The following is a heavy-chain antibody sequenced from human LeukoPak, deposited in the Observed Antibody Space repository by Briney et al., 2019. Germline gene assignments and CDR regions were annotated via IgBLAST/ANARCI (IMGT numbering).Heavy chain of an antibody. CDR1: GGSISSGDYY. J-gene: IGHJ4*02. CDR3: ARGRSSSWSSFDY. Sequence: SSETLSLTCTVSGGSISSGDYYWSWIRQPPGKGLVWIGYIYNNGRTYYNPSLKSRVTISVDTSKNLFSLKVSSVTAADAAVYYCARGRSSSWSSFDYWGQGTLVTVSS. D-gene: IGHD6-13*01. CDR2: IYNNGRT. V-gene: IGHV4-30-4*01.